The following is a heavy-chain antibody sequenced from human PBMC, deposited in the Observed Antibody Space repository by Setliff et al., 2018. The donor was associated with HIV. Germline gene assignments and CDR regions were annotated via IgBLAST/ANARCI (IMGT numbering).Heavy chain of an antibody. CDR2: ITGSGSTT. CDR1: GFTYRTFA. D-gene: IGHD6-13*01. Sequence: GGSLRLSCAASGFTYRTFALAWVRQAPGKGLEWVSAITGSGSTTLYADSVKGRFTISRDNSNNTLFLHMNSLRAEDTAVFYCAKDTGSWYPDVWGQGTLVTVSS. CDR3: AKDTGSWYPDV. J-gene: IGHJ4*02. V-gene: IGHV3-23*01.